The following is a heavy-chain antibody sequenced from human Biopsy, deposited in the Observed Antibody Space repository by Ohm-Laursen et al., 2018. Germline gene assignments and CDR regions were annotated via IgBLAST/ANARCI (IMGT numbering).Heavy chain of an antibody. J-gene: IGHJ6*02. V-gene: IGHV3-11*01. CDR1: GLIFSDYY. Sequence: SLRLSCAASGLIFSDYYMSWIRQVPGKGLEWIAYISARDGVVYYADSVKGRFTISRDNTNNSLYLQMTSLRPEDTAVFYCARGKYKDFSTGLPRPYHYTLDFWGPGTTVTVSS. CDR2: ISARDGVV. CDR3: ARGKYKDFSTGLPRPYHYTLDF. D-gene: IGHD3-22*01.